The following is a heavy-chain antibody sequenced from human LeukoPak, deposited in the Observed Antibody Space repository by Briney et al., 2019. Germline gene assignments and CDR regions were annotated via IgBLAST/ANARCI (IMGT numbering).Heavy chain of an antibody. V-gene: IGHV1-18*01. Sequence: VASVKVSCKASGYTFTSYGISWVRQAPGQGLEWMGWISAYNGNTNYAQKLQGRVTMTTDTSTSTAYMELRGLRSDDTAVYYCARVFHDSSGYYPYYFDYWGQGTLVPVSS. CDR1: GYTFTSYG. CDR2: ISAYNGNT. CDR3: ARVFHDSSGYYPYYFDY. J-gene: IGHJ4*02. D-gene: IGHD3-22*01.